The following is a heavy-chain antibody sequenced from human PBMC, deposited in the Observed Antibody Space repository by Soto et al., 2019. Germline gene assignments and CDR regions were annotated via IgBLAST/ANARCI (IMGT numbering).Heavy chain of an antibody. Sequence: QVQLVESGGGVVQPGRSLRLSCAASGFTFSSYAMHWVRQAPGKGLEWVAVISYDGSNKYYADSVKGRFTISRDNSKNTLYLQMNSLRAEDTAVYYCARAHVYDSSGLLDYWGQGTLVTVSS. CDR3: ARAHVYDSSGLLDY. V-gene: IGHV3-30-3*01. J-gene: IGHJ4*02. CDR1: GFTFSSYA. CDR2: ISYDGSNK. D-gene: IGHD3-22*01.